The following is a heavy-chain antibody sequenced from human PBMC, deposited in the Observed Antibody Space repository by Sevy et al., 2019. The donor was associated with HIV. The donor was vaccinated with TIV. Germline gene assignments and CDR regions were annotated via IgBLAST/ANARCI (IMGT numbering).Heavy chain of an antibody. CDR1: GGTFSSYA. CDR3: ARSFDSEGAFDV. CDR2: IIPIFGTA. Sequence: ASVKVSCKASGGTFSSYAINWVRQAPGQGLEWMGGIIPIFGTANYAQKFQGRVTTTADESTSTAYMELSSLRSEDMAVYYCARSFDSEGAFDVWGQGTMVTVSS. V-gene: IGHV1-69*13. J-gene: IGHJ3*01.